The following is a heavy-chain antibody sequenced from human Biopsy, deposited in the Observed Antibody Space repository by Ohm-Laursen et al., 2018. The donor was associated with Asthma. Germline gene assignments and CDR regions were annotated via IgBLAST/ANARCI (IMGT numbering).Heavy chain of an antibody. CDR2: IYYSGST. J-gene: IGHJ4*02. Sequence: PSETLSLTCAVSYGSITSGGYYWTWIRQHPGKGLEWIGCIYYSGSTYYNPSLKSRVSISIDTSKNQFSLKLSSVTAADTAVYYCARAQDYYDSRGYYRSFDYWGQGTLVTVSS. CDR1: YGSITSGGYY. D-gene: IGHD3-22*01. CDR3: ARAQDYYDSRGYYRSFDY. V-gene: IGHV4-31*11.